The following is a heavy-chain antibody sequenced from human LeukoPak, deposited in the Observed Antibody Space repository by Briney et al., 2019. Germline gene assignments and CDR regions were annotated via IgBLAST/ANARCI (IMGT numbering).Heavy chain of an antibody. CDR2: ISSSSTI. CDR3: ARGYDSSGYYIYWYFDL. J-gene: IGHJ2*01. V-gene: IGHV3-48*01. D-gene: IGHD3-22*01. CDR1: GFTFSSYS. Sequence: GGSLRLSCAASGFTFSSYSMNWVRQAPGKGLEWVSYISSSSTIYYADSVKGRFTISRDNAKNSLYLQMNSLRAEDTAVYYCARGYDSSGYYIYWYFDLWGRGTLVTVSS.